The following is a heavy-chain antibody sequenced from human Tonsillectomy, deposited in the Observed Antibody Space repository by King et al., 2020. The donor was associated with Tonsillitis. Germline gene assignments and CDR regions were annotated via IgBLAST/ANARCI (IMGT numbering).Heavy chain of an antibody. CDR2: IRSKVFGGTT. CDR3: ARHDFGNNPYWFDP. V-gene: IGHV3-49*03. CDR1: GFTFGDFG. J-gene: IGHJ5*02. D-gene: IGHD4/OR15-4a*01. Sequence: VQLVESGGGLVQPGRSLRLSCATFGFTFGDFGMSWFRQAPGKGLEWVSLIRSKVFGGTTEYAASVKGRFTISRDDSKSIAYLQMDSLKTEDTAVYFCARHDFGNNPYWFDPWGQGTLVSVCS.